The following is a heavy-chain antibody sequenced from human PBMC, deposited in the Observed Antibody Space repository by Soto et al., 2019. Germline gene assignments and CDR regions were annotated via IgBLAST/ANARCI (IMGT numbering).Heavy chain of an antibody. Sequence: QITLKASGHLLVKPTQHLTLTCTFSGFSLTTNEVCVGWVRQPPGKALEWLALIYWDYDKLYSPSMKSRLSITWDTSKDQVVLTMTNMDPLDTGTYYCAHMGRWNQLDHWGQGDLVTVSA. J-gene: IGHJ4*02. D-gene: IGHD1-1*01. CDR1: GFSLTTNEVC. V-gene: IGHV2-5*02. CDR3: AHMGRWNQLDH. CDR2: IYWDYDK.